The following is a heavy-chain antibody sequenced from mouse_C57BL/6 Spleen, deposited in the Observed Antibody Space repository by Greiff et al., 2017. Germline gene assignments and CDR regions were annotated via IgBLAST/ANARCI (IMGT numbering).Heavy chain of an antibody. V-gene: IGHV1-81*01. Sequence: QVQLKQSGAELARPGASVKLSCKASGYTFTSYGISWVKQRTGQGLEWIGEIYPRSGNTYYNEKFKGKATLTADKSSSTAYMELRSLTSEDSAVYFCARTDYAMDYWVQGTSVTVSS. CDR3: ARTDYAMDY. J-gene: IGHJ4*01. CDR1: GYTFTSYG. CDR2: IYPRSGNT.